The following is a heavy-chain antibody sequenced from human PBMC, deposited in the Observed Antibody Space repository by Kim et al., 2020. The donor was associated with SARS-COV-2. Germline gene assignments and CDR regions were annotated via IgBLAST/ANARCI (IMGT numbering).Heavy chain of an antibody. Sequence: ASVKVSCKASGYTFTSYAMHWVRQAPGQRLEWMGWINAGNGNTKYSQKFQGRVTITRDTSASTAYMELSSLRSEDTAVYYCARDSSGWHQPGGYWGQGTLVTVSS. CDR2: INAGNGNT. CDR3: ARDSSGWHQPGGY. V-gene: IGHV1-3*01. J-gene: IGHJ4*02. D-gene: IGHD6-19*01. CDR1: GYTFTSYA.